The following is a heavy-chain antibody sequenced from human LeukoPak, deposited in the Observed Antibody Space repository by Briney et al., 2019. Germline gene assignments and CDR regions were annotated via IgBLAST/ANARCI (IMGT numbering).Heavy chain of an antibody. CDR2: IGGSGAST. Sequence: HSGGSLRLSCAASGFTFNNYAMSWVRQAPGKGLEWVSTIGGSGASTYYTDSVKGRFTISRDNSKNTLYLQMNSLRAEDTAVYSCAKDLPGFFDYWGQGTLVTVSS. CDR3: AKDLPGFFDY. J-gene: IGHJ4*02. CDR1: GFTFNNYA. V-gene: IGHV3-23*01.